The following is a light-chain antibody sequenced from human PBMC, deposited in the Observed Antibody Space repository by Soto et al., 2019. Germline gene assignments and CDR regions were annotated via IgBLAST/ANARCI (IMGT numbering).Light chain of an antibody. J-gene: IGKJ1*01. CDR3: QQSYSTHRT. V-gene: IGKV1-39*01. CDR1: QSISSS. Sequence: DIQMTQSPSSLSASVGDRVTITCRASQSISSSLNWYQQKPGKAPKLLIYAASHLQSGVPSRFSGSGSGTHFTLTFSSLQPEDSATYYCQQSYSTHRTFGQGTKVDIK. CDR2: AAS.